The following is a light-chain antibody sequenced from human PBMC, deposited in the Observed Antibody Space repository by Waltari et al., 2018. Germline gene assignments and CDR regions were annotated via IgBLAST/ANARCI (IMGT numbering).Light chain of an antibody. CDR1: SSDVGGYNH. CDR3: SSYTSSSTPVV. Sequence: QSALTQPASVSGSPGQSVTISCTGTSSDVGGYNHVSWYQQHPGKAPKLMIYDVSKRPSGLSNCFSGSTPGNTASLTIFWLQAADEADYYCSSYTSSSTPVVFGGGTKLTVL. V-gene: IGLV2-14*01. CDR2: DVS. J-gene: IGLJ2*01.